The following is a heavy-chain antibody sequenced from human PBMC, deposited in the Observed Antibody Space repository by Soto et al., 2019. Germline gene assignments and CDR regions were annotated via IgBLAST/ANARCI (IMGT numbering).Heavy chain of an antibody. CDR1: GDSVSSNHAT. J-gene: IGHJ6*02. CDR2: TYYRSKWYN. D-gene: IGHD6-19*01. CDR3: ARWRPHSSENSGMDV. V-gene: IGHV6-1*01. Sequence: SQTLSLTCAISGDSVSSNHATWDWIRQSPSRGLEWLGRTYYRSKWYNDYAVSVKSRITINPDTSKNQFSLQLNSVTPEDTAVYYCARWRPHSSENSGMDVCSQGTTVTVS.